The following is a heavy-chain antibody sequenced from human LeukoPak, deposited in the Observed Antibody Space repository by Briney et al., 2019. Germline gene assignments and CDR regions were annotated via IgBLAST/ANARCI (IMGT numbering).Heavy chain of an antibody. V-gene: IGHV1-18*01. J-gene: IGHJ3*02. D-gene: IGHD5-18*01. CDR2: ISAYNWNT. Sequence: ASVKVSRKASGYTFTSYVISWVRQAPAQGREGMGWISAYNWNTNYAQKLEGRVTMNTDTSTSTDYMELRSLRSDDTAVYYCARDSGYSYGLDDAFDIWGQGTMVTVSS. CDR1: GYTFTSYV. CDR3: ARDSGYSYGLDDAFDI.